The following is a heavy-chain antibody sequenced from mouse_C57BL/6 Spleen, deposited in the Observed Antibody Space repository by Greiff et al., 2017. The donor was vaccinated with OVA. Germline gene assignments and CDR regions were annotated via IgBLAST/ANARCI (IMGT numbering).Heavy chain of an antibody. CDR3: ARKGSSWGWFAY. V-gene: IGHV5-4*03. CDR1: GFTFSSYA. J-gene: IGHJ3*01. Sequence: EVKLMESGGGLVKPGGSLKLSCAASGFTFSSYAMSWVRQTPEKRLEWVATISDGGSYTYYPDNVKGRFTISRDNAKNNLYLQMSHLKSEDTAMYYCARKGSSWGWFAYWGQGTLVTVSA. D-gene: IGHD1-1*01. CDR2: ISDGGSYT.